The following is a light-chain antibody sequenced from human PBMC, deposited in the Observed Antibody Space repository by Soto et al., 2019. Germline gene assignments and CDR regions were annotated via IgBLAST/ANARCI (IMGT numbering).Light chain of an antibody. V-gene: IGLV2-14*01. CDR2: DVS. Sequence: QSVLTQPASVSGSPGQSITISCTGTSSDVGGYNYVSWYQQHPGKAPKLMIYDVSNRPSGVSNRFSGSKSGNTASLTISGLQAEDEADYYCSSYTSSSTGVVFGGGTQLT. J-gene: IGLJ2*01. CDR1: SSDVGGYNY. CDR3: SSYTSSSTGVV.